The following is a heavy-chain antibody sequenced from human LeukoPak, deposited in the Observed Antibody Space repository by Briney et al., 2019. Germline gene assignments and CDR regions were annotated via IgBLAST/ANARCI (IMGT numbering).Heavy chain of an antibody. D-gene: IGHD1-26*01. CDR1: GYSISSGYY. CDR2: IYHSGST. J-gene: IGHJ4*02. Sequence: SETLSLTCAVSGYSISSGYYWGWIRQPPGKGLEWIGNIYHSGSTYYNPSLKSRVTISVDTSKNQFSLKLSSVTAADTAVYYCAGDHIVGATERGSSWGQGTLVTVSS. V-gene: IGHV4-38-2*02. CDR3: AGDHIVGATERGSS.